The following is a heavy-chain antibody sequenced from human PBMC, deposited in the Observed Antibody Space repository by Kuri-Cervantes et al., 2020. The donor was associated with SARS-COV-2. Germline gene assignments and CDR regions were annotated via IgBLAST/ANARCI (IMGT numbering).Heavy chain of an antibody. V-gene: IGHV4-39*01. J-gene: IGHJ5*02. CDR2: IYYSGST. D-gene: IGHD3-3*01. CDR1: GGSISSSSYY. CDR3: ARREAQGFRFLEWLLQGIDL. Sequence: GSLRLSCTVSGGSISSSSYYWGWIRRPPGKGLEWIGSIYYSGSTYYNPSLKSRVTISVDTSKNQFSLKLSSVTAADTAVYYCARREAQGFRFLEWLLQGIDLWGQGTLVTVSS.